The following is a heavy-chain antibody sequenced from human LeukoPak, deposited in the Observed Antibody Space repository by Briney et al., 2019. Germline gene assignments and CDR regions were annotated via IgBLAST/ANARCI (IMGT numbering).Heavy chain of an antibody. J-gene: IGHJ4*02. CDR2: ISSSSTYI. V-gene: IGHV3-21*01. CDR1: GFTFSSYS. D-gene: IGHD1-26*01. Sequence: PGGSLRLSCAASGFTFSSYSMNWVRQAPGKGLDWVSSISSSSTYIYYADSVKGRFTISRDNAKNSLYLQMNSLRAEDTAVYYCARVRVSSWELLIWGQGTLVTVTS. CDR3: ARVRVSSWELLI.